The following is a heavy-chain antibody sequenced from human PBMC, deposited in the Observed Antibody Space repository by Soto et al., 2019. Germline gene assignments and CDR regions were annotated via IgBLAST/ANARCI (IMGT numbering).Heavy chain of an antibody. V-gene: IGHV3-49*04. CDR1: GFTFGDYI. D-gene: IGHD6-13*01. CDR2: IRSKAYGGTT. CDR3: TRDRAIAAAGPKGY. J-gene: IGHJ4*02. Sequence: LRLSCTASGFTFGDYIMNWVRQAPGKGLEWVGFIRSKAYGGTTEYAASVKDRFTISRDDSKSIAYLQMNSLKTEDTAVYYCTRDRAIAAAGPKGYWGQGTLVTVSS.